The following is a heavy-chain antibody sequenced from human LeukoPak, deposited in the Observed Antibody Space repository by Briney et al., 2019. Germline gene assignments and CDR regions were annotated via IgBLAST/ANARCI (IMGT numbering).Heavy chain of an antibody. CDR1: GFTFSIYA. CDR3: AKGFQPYYYDSSSGFQH. Sequence: GGSLRLSCAASGFTFSIYAMSWVRQAPGKGLEWVSSVSAGSDRTYYSDSVKGRFTISRDNSKNTLYLQMNSLRAEDTAVYYCAKGFQPYYYDSSSGFQHWGQGTLVTVSS. V-gene: IGHV3-23*01. J-gene: IGHJ1*01. D-gene: IGHD3-22*01. CDR2: VSAGSDRT.